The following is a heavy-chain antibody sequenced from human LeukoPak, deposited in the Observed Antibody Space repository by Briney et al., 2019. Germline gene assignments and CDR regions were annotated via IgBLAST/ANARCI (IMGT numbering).Heavy chain of an antibody. CDR1: GYTFTSCG. V-gene: IGHV1-18*01. CDR3: ARQITIYGYYYYYMDV. Sequence: GASVKVSCKASGYTFTSCGISWVRQAPGQGLEWMGWISAYNGNTNYAQKLQGRVTMTTDTSTSTAYMELRSLRSDDTAVYYCARQITIYGYYYYYMDVWGKGTTVTVSS. J-gene: IGHJ6*03. D-gene: IGHD1-20*01. CDR2: ISAYNGNT.